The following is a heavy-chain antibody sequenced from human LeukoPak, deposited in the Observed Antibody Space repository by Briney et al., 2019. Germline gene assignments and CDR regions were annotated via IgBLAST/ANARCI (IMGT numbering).Heavy chain of an antibody. CDR3: ARAPAAAANAGFDY. Sequence: SESLSLTCTVSGGSISSYYWSWIRQPPGKGLEWIGYIYYSGSTNYNPSLKSRVTISVDTSKNQFSLRLSSVTAADTAVYYCARAPAAAANAGFDYWGQGNLVTVSS. CDR2: IYYSGST. CDR1: GGSISSYY. D-gene: IGHD6-13*01. J-gene: IGHJ4*02. V-gene: IGHV4-59*01.